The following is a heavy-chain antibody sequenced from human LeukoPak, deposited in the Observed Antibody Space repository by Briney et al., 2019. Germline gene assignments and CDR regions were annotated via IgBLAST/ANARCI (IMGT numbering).Heavy chain of an antibody. CDR3: ARDGVATSHYFDY. D-gene: IGHD5-12*01. Sequence: PSETLSLTCTVSGGSISTYYWSWIRQPPGKGLEWIGYIYYSGSTNYNPSLKSRVTISVDTSKNQFSLKLSSVTAADTAVYYCARDGVATSHYFDYWGQGTLVTVSS. CDR2: IYYSGST. J-gene: IGHJ4*02. CDR1: GGSISTYY. V-gene: IGHV4-59*01.